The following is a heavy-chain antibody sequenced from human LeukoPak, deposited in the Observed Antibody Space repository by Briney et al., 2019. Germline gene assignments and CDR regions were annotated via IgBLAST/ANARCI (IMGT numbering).Heavy chain of an antibody. D-gene: IGHD3-9*01. V-gene: IGHV4-38-2*02. CDR2: IYHSGST. J-gene: IGHJ3*02. CDR3: ARDRYYDILTGYYNKDDFDI. CDR1: GYSISSGYY. Sequence: ASETLSLTCAVSGYSISSGYYWGWIRQPPGKGLEWIGSIYHSGSTYYNPSLKSRVTISVDTSKNQFSLKLSSVTAADTAVFYCARDRYYDILTGYYNKDDFDIWGQGTMVTVSS.